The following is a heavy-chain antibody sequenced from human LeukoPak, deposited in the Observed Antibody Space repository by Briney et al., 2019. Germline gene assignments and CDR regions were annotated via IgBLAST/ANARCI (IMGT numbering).Heavy chain of an antibody. J-gene: IGHJ6*02. Sequence: SETLTLTCTVSGGSISSYYWSWIRQPPGKGLEWIGYIYYSGSTNYNPSLKSRVTISVDTAKNQFSLKLSSVTAADTAVYYCARHLQKSYYFGLDVWGRGTTVTVSS. CDR1: GGSISSYY. CDR3: ARHLQKSYYFGLDV. V-gene: IGHV4-59*08. CDR2: IYYSGST.